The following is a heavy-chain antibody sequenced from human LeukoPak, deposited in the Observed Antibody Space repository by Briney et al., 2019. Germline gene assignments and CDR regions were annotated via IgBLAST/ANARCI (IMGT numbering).Heavy chain of an antibody. Sequence: GRSLRLSCAASGFTFSSYGMHWVRQAPGKGLEWVAVISYDGSNKYYADSVKGRFTISRDNSKNTLYLQMNSLRAEDTAVYYCAKAGYYYGSGRSDWGQGTLVTVSS. D-gene: IGHD3-10*01. CDR2: ISYDGSNK. CDR1: GFTFSSYG. V-gene: IGHV3-30*18. CDR3: AKAGYYYGSGRSD. J-gene: IGHJ4*02.